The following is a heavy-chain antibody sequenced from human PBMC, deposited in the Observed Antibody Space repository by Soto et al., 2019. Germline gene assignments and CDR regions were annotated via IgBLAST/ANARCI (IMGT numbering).Heavy chain of an antibody. J-gene: IGHJ6*02. CDR3: ARDYRGYEYYYYGMDV. Sequence: PSETLSLTCTVSGGSISSGDYYWSWIRQPPGKGLEWIGYIYYSGSTYYNPSLKSRVTISVDTSKNQFSLKLSSVTAADTAVYYCARDYRGYEYYYYGMDVWGQGTTVTGSS. CDR2: IYYSGST. V-gene: IGHV4-30-4*01. D-gene: IGHD5-12*01. CDR1: GGSISSGDYY.